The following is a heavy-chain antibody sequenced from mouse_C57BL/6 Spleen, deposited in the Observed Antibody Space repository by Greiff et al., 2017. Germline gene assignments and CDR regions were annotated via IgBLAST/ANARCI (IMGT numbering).Heavy chain of an antibody. CDR3: TGVTSVTY. D-gene: IGHD1-1*01. CDR2: IRLKSDNYAT. CDR1: GFTFSNYW. V-gene: IGHV6-3*01. J-gene: IGHJ2*01. Sequence: EVKLMESGGGFVQPAGSLKLSCVASGFTFSNYWLNGFRQSPAEGLEWVAHIRLKSDNYATHYSESVKVRFTISRDDSNSSVYLQMTNLRAEDTGSYYCTGVTSVTYWGQGTTLTVSS.